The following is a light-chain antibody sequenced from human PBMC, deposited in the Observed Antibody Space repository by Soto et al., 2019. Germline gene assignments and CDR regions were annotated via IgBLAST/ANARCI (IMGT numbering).Light chain of an antibody. Sequence: DIVMTQSPLSLPVTPGEPASISCRSSQSLLHSNGYNYLDWYLQKPGQSPQLLIYLGSNRASGVPDRFSGSGSGTDFTLKISRVAAEYVGVYYCMQALQTPLAFGQGTRLEIK. J-gene: IGKJ5*01. V-gene: IGKV2-28*01. CDR1: QSLLHSNGYNY. CDR2: LGS. CDR3: MQALQTPLA.